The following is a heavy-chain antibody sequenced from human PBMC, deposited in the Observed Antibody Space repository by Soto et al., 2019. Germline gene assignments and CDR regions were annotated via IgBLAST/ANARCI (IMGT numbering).Heavy chain of an antibody. CDR2: ISAYNGNT. D-gene: IGHD6-6*01. V-gene: IGHV1-18*01. CDR3: ARDPGYSSSSQPPTGFSSYYYYSYYGMDV. CDR1: GYTFTSYG. J-gene: IGHJ6*02. Sequence: AASVKVSCKASGYTFTSYGISWVRQAPGQGLEWMGWISAYNGNTNYAQKLQGRVTMTTDTSTSTAYMELRSLRSEDTAVYYCARDPGYSSSSQPPTGFSSYYYYSYYGMDVWGQGTRVTVSS.